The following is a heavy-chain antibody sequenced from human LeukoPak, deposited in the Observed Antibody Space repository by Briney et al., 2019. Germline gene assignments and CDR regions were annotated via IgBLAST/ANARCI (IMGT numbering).Heavy chain of an antibody. D-gene: IGHD1-26*01. CDR1: GFTFSSFW. CDR3: ALPYSEISADRNRFDY. CDR2: INSDGSST. V-gene: IGHV3-74*01. Sequence: PGGSLRLSCAASGFTFSSFWMHWVRQGPGKGLVWVSRINSDGSSTNYGDSVKGRFTISRDNAKNTLYLEMNRLIAEDTAVYSCALPYSEISADRNRFDYWGQGTPVTVSS. J-gene: IGHJ4*02.